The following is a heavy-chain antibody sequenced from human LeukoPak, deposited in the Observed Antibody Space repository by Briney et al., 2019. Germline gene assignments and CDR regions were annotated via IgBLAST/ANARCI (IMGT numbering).Heavy chain of an antibody. D-gene: IGHD6-19*01. J-gene: IGHJ4*02. CDR2: IYHSGST. Sequence: SGTLSLTCAVSGDSISSNNWWTWVRQPPGKGLEWIGEIYHSGSTNYNPSLKSRVTISVDKSKNQFSLKLSSVTAADTAVYYCARDNSGWNYFDYWGQGTLVTVSS. V-gene: IGHV4-4*02. CDR3: ARDNSGWNYFDY. CDR1: GDSISSNNW.